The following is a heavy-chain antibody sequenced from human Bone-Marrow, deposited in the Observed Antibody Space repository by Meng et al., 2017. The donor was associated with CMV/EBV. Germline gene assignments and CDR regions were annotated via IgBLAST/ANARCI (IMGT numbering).Heavy chain of an antibody. Sequence: GGSRRLSCAASGFTFSSYSMNWVRQAPGKGLEWVSSISSSSYIYYADSVKGRFTISRDNAKNSLYLQMNSLRAEDTAVYYCASADYGDYCKVSWGQGTLVTVSS. CDR1: GFTFSSYS. J-gene: IGHJ5*02. CDR2: ISSSSYI. CDR3: ASADYGDYCKVS. V-gene: IGHV3-21*01. D-gene: IGHD4-17*01.